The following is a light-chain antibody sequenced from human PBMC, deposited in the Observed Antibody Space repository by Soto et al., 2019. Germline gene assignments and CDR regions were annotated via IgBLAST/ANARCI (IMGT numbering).Light chain of an antibody. Sequence: SYELTQPPSVSVSPGQTASITCSGDKLGDKYACWYQQKPGQSPVLVIYQDSKRPSGIPERFSGSNSGNTATLTISGTQAMDGADYYCQAWDSSTANVVFGGGTKLTVL. CDR1: KLGDKY. CDR3: QAWDSSTANVV. J-gene: IGLJ2*01. V-gene: IGLV3-1*01. CDR2: QDS.